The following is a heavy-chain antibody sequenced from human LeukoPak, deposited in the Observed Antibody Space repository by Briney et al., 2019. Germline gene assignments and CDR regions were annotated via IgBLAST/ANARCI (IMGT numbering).Heavy chain of an antibody. V-gene: IGHV4-61*02. Sequence: SETLSLTCTVSGGPIRSGSYYWIWIRQPAEKGLEGSGRIYTSGSTNYNPPLKSRVTISVDTSKNQFSLKLSSVTAADTAVYYCARNSGYDLNWFDPWGQGTLVTVSS. CDR2: IYTSGST. CDR1: GGPIRSGSYY. D-gene: IGHD5-12*01. J-gene: IGHJ5*02. CDR3: ARNSGYDLNWFDP.